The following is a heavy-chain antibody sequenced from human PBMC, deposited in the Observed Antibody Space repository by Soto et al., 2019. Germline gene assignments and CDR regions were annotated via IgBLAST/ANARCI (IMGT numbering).Heavy chain of an antibody. CDR2: ISGSGGST. CDR1: YA. J-gene: IGHJ4*01. Sequence: YAMSRFSKNQGKGLEWVSAISGSGGSTYYADSVKGRFTISRDNSKNTLYLQMNSLRAEDTAVFFFTQKTESDYEYSTRHYCGPGTLVT. D-gene: IGHD5-12*01. V-gene: IGHV3-23*01. CDR3: TQKTESDYEYSTRHY.